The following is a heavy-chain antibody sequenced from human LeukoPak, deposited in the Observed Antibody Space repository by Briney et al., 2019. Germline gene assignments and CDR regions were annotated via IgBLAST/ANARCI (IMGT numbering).Heavy chain of an antibody. D-gene: IGHD1-26*01. Sequence: PGGSLRLSCAASGFTFSSYGMHWVRQAPGKGLEWVAVISYDGSTKYYADSVKGRFTISRDNSKNTLYLQMNSLRAEDTAVYYCAKALYTTEVGATLDYWGQGTLVTVSS. J-gene: IGHJ4*02. CDR3: AKALYTTEVGATLDY. CDR1: GFTFSSYG. V-gene: IGHV3-30*18. CDR2: ISYDGSTK.